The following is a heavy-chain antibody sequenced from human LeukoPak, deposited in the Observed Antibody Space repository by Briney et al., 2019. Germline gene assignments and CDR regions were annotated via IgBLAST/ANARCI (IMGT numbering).Heavy chain of an antibody. CDR2: IAPGDSDT. J-gene: IGHJ4*02. CDR1: GYSFTAYW. V-gene: IGHV5-51*01. CDR3: ARGDCSGGNCHFDY. D-gene: IGHD2-15*01. Sequence: GESLKISCKGSGYSFTAYWIVWVRQMPGKGLELMGIIAPGDSDTRYNPAFQGQVTISADKSISTAYLQWSSLKASDTAMYYCARGDCSGGNCHFDYWGQGTLVTVSS.